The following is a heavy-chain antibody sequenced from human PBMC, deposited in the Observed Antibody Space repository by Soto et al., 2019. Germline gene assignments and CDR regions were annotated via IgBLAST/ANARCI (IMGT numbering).Heavy chain of an antibody. D-gene: IGHD2-2*01. CDR3: ARGGFSKYCSSTSCSDY. CDR2: IIPILGIA. Sequence: GASVKVSCKASGGTFSSYTISWVRQAPGQGLEWMGRIIPILGIANYAQKFQGRVTITADKSTSTAYMELSSLRSEDTAVYYCARGGFSKYCSSTSCSDYWGQGTLVTVSS. CDR1: GGTFSSYT. V-gene: IGHV1-69*02. J-gene: IGHJ4*02.